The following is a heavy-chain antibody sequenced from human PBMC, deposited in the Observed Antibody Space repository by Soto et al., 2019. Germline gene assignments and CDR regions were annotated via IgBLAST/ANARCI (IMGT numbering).Heavy chain of an antibody. V-gene: IGHV4-59*01. D-gene: IGHD2-21*02. Sequence: PSETLSLTCNVSGGSINGYYWSWIRQPPGKGLEWIGYIFYSGTTNYNPSLKSRVTMSVDTSKTQFSLKLRSATSADTAVYYCARVVTGTYLDVFDSWGQGTLVTVSS. CDR1: GGSINGYY. CDR3: ARVVTGTYLDVFDS. J-gene: IGHJ4*02. CDR2: IFYSGTT.